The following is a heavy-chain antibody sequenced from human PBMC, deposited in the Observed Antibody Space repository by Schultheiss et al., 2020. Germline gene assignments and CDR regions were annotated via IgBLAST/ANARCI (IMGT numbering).Heavy chain of an antibody. D-gene: IGHD4-17*01. Sequence: ASVKVSCKASGYTFTSYDINWVRQATGQGLEWMGWMNPNSGNTGYAQKFQGRVTMTRNTSISTAYMELRSLRSDDTAVYYCAREVNGGRDYYGDYTVWFDPWGKGTLVTVSS. CDR3: AREVNGGRDYYGDYTVWFDP. V-gene: IGHV1-8*01. CDR1: GYTFTSYD. J-gene: IGHJ5*02. CDR2: MNPNSGNT.